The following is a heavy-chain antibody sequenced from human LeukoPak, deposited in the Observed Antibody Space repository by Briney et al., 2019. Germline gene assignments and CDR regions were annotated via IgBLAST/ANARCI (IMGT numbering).Heavy chain of an antibody. J-gene: IGHJ4*02. V-gene: IGHV3-33*06. D-gene: IGHD6-13*01. CDR3: AKDRYSGLNTIDY. Sequence: GGSLRLSCAASGFTFSSYGMHWVRQAPGKGLEWVAVIWYDGSNKYYADSVKGRFTIYSDNSKNTMDLQMNSLRAEDTAVYYCAKDRYSGLNTIDYWGQGTLVTVSS. CDR1: GFTFSSYG. CDR2: IWYDGSNK.